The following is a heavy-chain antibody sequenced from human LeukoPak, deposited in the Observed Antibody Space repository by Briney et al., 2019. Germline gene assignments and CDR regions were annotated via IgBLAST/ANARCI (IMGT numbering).Heavy chain of an antibody. Sequence: ASVKVSCKASGYTFTSYGISWVRQAPGQGLEGMGWISAYNGNTKYAQKLQGRVTITTDPSTTTAYMELRSLRSDDTAVYYCARAVLLWHGSLDYWGQGTLVTVSS. CDR1: GYTFTSYG. D-gene: IGHD3-10*01. CDR2: ISAYNGNT. V-gene: IGHV1-18*01. J-gene: IGHJ4*02. CDR3: ARAVLLWHGSLDY.